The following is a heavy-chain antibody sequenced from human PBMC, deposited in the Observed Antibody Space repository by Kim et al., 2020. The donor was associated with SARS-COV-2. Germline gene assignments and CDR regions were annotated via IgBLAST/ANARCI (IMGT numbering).Heavy chain of an antibody. V-gene: IGHV3-21*01. Sequence: GGSLRLSCAASGFTFSSYSMNWVRQAPGKGLEWVSSISSSSSYIYYADSVKGRFTISRDNAKNSLYLQMNSLRAEDTAVYYCARDRLWFGELFFYWGQGTLVTVSS. CDR1: GFTFSSYS. D-gene: IGHD3-10*01. CDR2: ISSSSSYI. J-gene: IGHJ4*02. CDR3: ARDRLWFGELFFY.